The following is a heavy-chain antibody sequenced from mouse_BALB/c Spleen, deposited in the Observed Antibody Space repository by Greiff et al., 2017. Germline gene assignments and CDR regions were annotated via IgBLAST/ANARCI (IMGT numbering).Heavy chain of an antibody. J-gene: IGHJ3*01. CDR3: ARSSTVVASPFAY. V-gene: IGHV1-67*01. Sequence: VQLQQSGPELVRPGVSVKISCKGSGYTFTDYAMHWVKQSHAKSLEWIGVISTYYGNTNYNQKFKGKATMTVDKSSSTAYMELARLTSEDSAIYYCARSSTVVASPFAYWGQGTLVTVSA. CDR2: ISTYYGNT. CDR1: GYTFTDYA. D-gene: IGHD1-1*01.